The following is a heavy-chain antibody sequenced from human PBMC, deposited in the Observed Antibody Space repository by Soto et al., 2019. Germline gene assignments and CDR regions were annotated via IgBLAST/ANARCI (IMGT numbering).Heavy chain of an antibody. Sequence: EVKLVESGGGLVKTGGSLRLSCVASGFSFSDAWMNWVRQAPGKGLEWVGRIKSRSNGGTTDYAAPVKGRLTISRDDSKDTLYLQMNSLKTEDTAVYYCTTETVIAVWGAFDFWGQGTLVTVSS. CDR2: IKSRSNGGTT. D-gene: IGHD2-21*01. CDR3: TTETVIAVWGAFDF. J-gene: IGHJ3*01. CDR1: GFSFSDAW. V-gene: IGHV3-15*07.